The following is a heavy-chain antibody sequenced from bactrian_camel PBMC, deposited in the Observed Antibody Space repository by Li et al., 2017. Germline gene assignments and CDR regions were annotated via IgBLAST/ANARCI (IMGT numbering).Heavy chain of an antibody. D-gene: IGHD7*01. J-gene: IGHJ4*01. CDR3: AAQFSRPLSEIGRGTCPRGASFDY. Sequence: HVQLVESGGGSVQAGGSLTLSCAVSGRTYGSLWMGWFRQAPGKEREGVASINSGGGTSTGDSVKGRFTISKDNAKNTLDLQMSGLEPADTAMYYCAAQFSRPLSEIGRGTCPRGASFDYWGQGTQVTVS. CDR2: INSGGGT. V-gene: IGHV3S53*01. CDR1: GRTYGSLW.